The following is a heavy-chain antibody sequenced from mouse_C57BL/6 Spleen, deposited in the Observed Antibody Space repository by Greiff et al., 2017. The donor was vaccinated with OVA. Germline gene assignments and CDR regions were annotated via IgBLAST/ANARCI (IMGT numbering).Heavy chain of an antibody. CDR1: GYTFTSYW. V-gene: IGHV1-55*01. CDR2: IYPGSGST. D-gene: IGHD2-4*01. J-gene: IGHJ3*01. Sequence: QVQLQQSGAELVKPGASVKMSCKASGYTFTSYWITWVKQRPGQGLEWIGDIYPGSGSTNYNEKFKSKATLTVDTSSSTAYMQLSSLTSEDSAVYYCARWHYYDYDGGFAYWGQGTLVTVSA. CDR3: ARWHYYDYDGGFAY.